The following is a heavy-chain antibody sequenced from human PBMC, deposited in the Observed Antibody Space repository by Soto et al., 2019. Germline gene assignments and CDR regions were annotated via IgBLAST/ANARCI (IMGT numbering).Heavy chain of an antibody. V-gene: IGHV4-61*01. CDR1: GASVSDKTFY. CDR2: IYYSGTT. Sequence: SETLSLTCSVSGASVSDKTFYWSWLRLSPGKGLEWIGYIYYSGTTNYSPSLKSRVTMSVDTSKNQFSLKLSSVTAADTAVYYCARDYWLRNYYYYGMDVWGQGTTVTVSS. CDR3: ARDYWLRNYYYYGMDV. D-gene: IGHD5-12*01. J-gene: IGHJ6*02.